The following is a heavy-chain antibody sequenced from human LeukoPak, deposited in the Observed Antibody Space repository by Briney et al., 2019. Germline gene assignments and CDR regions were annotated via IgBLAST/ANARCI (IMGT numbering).Heavy chain of an antibody. CDR2: ISGSGGRP. CDR1: GVTLSNYG. Sequence: GGPLRLSCAVSGVTLSNYGMAWVRQAPGKGLEWVAGISGSGGRPNYADSVEGRFTISRDNAKNTLYLQMNSLRAEDTAVYFCAKRGVVIRVILVGFHKEAYYFDSWGQGALVSVSS. J-gene: IGHJ4*02. D-gene: IGHD3-22*01. CDR3: AKRGVVIRVILVGFHKEAYYFDS. V-gene: IGHV3-23*01.